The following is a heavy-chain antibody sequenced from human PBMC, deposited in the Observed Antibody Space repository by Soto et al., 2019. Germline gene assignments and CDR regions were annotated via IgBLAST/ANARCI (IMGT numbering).Heavy chain of an antibody. D-gene: IGHD6-13*01. CDR3: AGRIATTFDY. Sequence: SETLSLTCTFSCGSISRYYWSLIRQPPGKGLEWIGYIYYSGSTNYNPSLKSRVTISVDTSKNQFSLKLSSVTAADTAVYYCAGRIATTFDYWGQGTLVTVSS. V-gene: IGHV4-59*01. CDR1: CGSISRYY. J-gene: IGHJ4*02. CDR2: IYYSGST.